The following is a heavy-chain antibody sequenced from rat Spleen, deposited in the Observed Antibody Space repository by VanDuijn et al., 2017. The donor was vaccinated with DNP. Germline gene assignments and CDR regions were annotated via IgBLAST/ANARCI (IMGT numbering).Heavy chain of an antibody. J-gene: IGHJ2*01. CDR2: ISYDGSST. V-gene: IGHV5-7*01. D-gene: IGHD5-1*01. Sequence: EVQLVESGGGLVQPGRSMKLSCAASGFTFSNYDMAWVRQAPKKGLEWVATISYDGSSTYYRDSVKGRFTISRDNAKSTLYLQMDSLRSEDTATYYGTTGFDYWGQGVMVTVSS. CDR3: TTGFDY. CDR1: GFTFSNYD.